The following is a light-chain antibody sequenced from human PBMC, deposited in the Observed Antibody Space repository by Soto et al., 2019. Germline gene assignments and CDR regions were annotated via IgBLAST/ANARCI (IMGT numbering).Light chain of an antibody. J-gene: IGLJ1*01. CDR3: QSYDISLSYV. Sequence: QSVVTQPPSASGAPGQRVTISCNGSSSNIGAGYDVHWYQQLPGTAPKLLIYGHTTRPSGGPAGFSVSKSGTPPPLATTLLQAEDEADYYCQSYDISLSYVFGTGTKVPV. CDR2: GHT. CDR1: SSNIGAGYD. V-gene: IGLV1-40*02.